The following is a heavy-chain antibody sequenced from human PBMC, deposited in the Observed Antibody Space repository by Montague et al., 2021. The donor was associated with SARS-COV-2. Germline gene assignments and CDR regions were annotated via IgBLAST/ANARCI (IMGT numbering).Heavy chain of an antibody. CDR3: TRLALLVAGGIGCFDP. V-gene: IGHV4-39*01. Sequence: SETLSLTCSVSGDSISTSTFYWGWIRQSPGTGLEWIGTISYNGRTFYNPSLRSRLTISVDPSENQFSLKLNSVTAADTAVYYCTRLALLVAGGIGCFDPWGQGTLVTVSS. CDR1: GDSISTSTFY. CDR2: ISYNGRT. D-gene: IGHD1-1*01. J-gene: IGHJ5*02.